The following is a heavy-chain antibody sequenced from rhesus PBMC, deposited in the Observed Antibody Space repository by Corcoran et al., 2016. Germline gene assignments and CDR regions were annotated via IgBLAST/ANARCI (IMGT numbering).Heavy chain of an antibody. CDR2: IYGGSGST. CDR3: AKVVLGDYFDY. J-gene: IGHJ4*01. CDR1: GGSLSSYW. V-gene: IGHV4-147*01. D-gene: IGHD2-39*02. Sequence: QVQLQESGPGVVKPSETLALTCAVPGGSLSSYWWGWIRPPPGKGLEWIGQIYGGSGSTSYNPSLKSRVTISSDTSKNQFSLKLSSVTAADTAVYYCAKVVLGDYFDYWGQGVLVTVSS.